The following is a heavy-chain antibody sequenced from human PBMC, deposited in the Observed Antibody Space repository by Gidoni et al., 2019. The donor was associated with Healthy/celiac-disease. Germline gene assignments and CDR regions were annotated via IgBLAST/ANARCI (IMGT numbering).Heavy chain of an antibody. CDR1: GYTFTSYY. D-gene: IGHD3-22*01. CDR3: ARDRKYYYDNGGAFDI. J-gene: IGHJ3*02. CDR2: INPSGGST. V-gene: IGHV1-46*01. Sequence: QVQLVQSGAEVKKPGASVKVSCKASGYTFTSYYMHWVRQAPGQGLEWMGIINPSGGSTSYAQKFQGRVTMTRDTSTSTVYMELSSLRSEDTAVYYCARDRKYYYDNGGAFDIWGQGTMVTVSS.